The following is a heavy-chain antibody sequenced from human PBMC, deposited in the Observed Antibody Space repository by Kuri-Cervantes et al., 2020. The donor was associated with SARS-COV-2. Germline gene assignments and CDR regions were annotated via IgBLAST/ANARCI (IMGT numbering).Heavy chain of an antibody. CDR1: GFTFSSYA. V-gene: IGHV3-23*01. Sequence: GESLKISCAASGFTFSSYAMSWVRQAPGKGLEWVSAISGSGGSTYYADSVKGRFTISRDNSKNTLYLQMNSLRAGDTAVYYCARDRQGLRAVAGYYYYGMDVWGQGTTVTVSS. CDR3: ARDRQGLRAVAGYYYYGMDV. D-gene: IGHD6-19*01. J-gene: IGHJ6*02. CDR2: ISGSGGST.